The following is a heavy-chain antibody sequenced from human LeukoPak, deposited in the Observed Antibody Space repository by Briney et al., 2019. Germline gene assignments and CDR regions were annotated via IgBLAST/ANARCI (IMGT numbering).Heavy chain of an antibody. CDR1: GGSISSGGYY. J-gene: IGHJ3*02. Sequence: SETLSLTCTVSGGSISSGGYYWSWIRQPPGKGLEWIGYIYHSGSTYYNPSLKSRVTISVDRSKNQFSLKLSSVTAADTAVYYCARPYRRDDAFDIWGQGTMVTVSS. V-gene: IGHV4-30-2*01. CDR3: ARPYRRDDAFDI. D-gene: IGHD1-14*01. CDR2: IYHSGST.